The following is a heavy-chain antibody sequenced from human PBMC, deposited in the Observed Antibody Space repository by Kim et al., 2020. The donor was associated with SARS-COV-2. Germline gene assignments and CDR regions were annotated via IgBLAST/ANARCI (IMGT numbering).Heavy chain of an antibody. Sequence: GGSLRLSCAAPGFTFSSYEMSWVRQATGKGLEWVSHITSSGRTIYYADSVKGRFTISRDNAKNSLYLQMNSLRAEDTAVYYCAYGMDVWGQGTTVTFS. CDR1: GFTFSSYE. V-gene: IGHV3-48*03. CDR2: ITSSGRTI. J-gene: IGHJ6*02. CDR3: AYGMDV.